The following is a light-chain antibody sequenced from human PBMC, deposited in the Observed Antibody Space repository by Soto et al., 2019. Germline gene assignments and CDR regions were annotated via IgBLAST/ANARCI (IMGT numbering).Light chain of an antibody. CDR3: QKYGSSPLIS. CDR2: GAS. CDR1: QSVSSN. Sequence: EIVMTQSPATLSVSPGERATLSCRASQSVSSNLAWYQQKPGQAPRLLIYGASNRATGIPARFSGSGSGTDFTLTISRLEPEDFAVYYCQKYGSSPLISFGQGTRLEIK. J-gene: IGKJ5*01. V-gene: IGKV3-20*01.